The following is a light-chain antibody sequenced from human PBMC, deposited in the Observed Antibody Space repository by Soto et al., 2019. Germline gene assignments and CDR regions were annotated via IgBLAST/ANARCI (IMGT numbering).Light chain of an antibody. V-gene: IGLV4-69*01. CDR3: QTWVTGIHI. CDR1: SGHSNYA. CDR2: LNSDGSH. J-gene: IGLJ2*01. Sequence: QSVLTQSPSASASLGASVKLTCTLSSGHSNYAIAWHQQQPEKGPRFLMKLNSDGSHSKGDGIPDRFSGSSSGAERYLTISTLQPEDEADYYCQTWVTGIHIFGGGTKLTVL.